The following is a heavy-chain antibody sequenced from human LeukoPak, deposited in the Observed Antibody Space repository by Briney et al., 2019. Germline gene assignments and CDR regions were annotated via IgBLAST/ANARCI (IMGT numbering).Heavy chain of an antibody. CDR3: ARFKGDAFDI. V-gene: IGHV1-18*01. J-gene: IGHJ3*02. Sequence: ASVKVSCKASGNTLTTYGITWVRQAPGRGLEWMGWISPDNGDTNYAQKFQGRVTMTTDTSTSTAYVELRSLISDDTAVYYCARFKGDAFDIWGQGTMVTVSS. CDR2: ISPDNGDT. CDR1: GNTLTTYG.